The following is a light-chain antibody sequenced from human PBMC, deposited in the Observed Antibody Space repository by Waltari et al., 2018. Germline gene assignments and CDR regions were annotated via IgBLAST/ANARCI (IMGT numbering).Light chain of an antibody. CDR3: QTGGHGTWV. Sequence: TLSSGHSRNIIAWHQQQPEKGPRYLMKVNSDGSHSKGDEIPDRFSGSSSGAERYLTISSLQSEDEADYYCQTGGHGTWVFGGGTKLTVL. V-gene: IGLV4-69*01. CDR1: SGHSRNI. CDR2: VNSDGSH. J-gene: IGLJ3*02.